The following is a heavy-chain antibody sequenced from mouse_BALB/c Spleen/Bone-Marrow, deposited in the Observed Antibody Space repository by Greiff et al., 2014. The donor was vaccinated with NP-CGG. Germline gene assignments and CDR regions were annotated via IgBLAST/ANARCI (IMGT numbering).Heavy chain of an antibody. D-gene: IGHD2-14*01. CDR1: GFTFSSCA. J-gene: IGHJ2*01. Sequence: EVQGVESGGGLVKPGGSLKLSCAASGFTFSSCAMSWVRQTPEKRLEWVATISSGGSYTYCLDSVKGRFTISRDNAKNTLYLRMSSLRSKDTAMYYCARAGRYDGNFDYWGQGTTLTVSS. V-gene: IGHV5-9-3*01. CDR2: ISSGGSYT. CDR3: ARAGRYDGNFDY.